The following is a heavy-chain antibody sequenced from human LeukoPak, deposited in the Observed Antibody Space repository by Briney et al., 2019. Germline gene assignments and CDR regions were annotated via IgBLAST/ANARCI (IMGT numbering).Heavy chain of an antibody. CDR3: ATWEARVNYDFWSGYYTLAY. Sequence: ASVKVSCKASGYTFTSYYMHWVRQAPGQGLEWMGIINPSGGSTSYAQKFQGRVTMTEDTSTDTAYMELSSLRSEDTAVYYCATWEARVNYDFWSGYYTLAYWGQGTLVTVSS. V-gene: IGHV1-46*01. CDR1: GYTFTSYY. D-gene: IGHD3-3*01. CDR2: INPSGGST. J-gene: IGHJ4*02.